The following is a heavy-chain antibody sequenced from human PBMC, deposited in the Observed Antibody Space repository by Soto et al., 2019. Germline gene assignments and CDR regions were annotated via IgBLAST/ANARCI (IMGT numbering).Heavy chain of an antibody. V-gene: IGHV3-30*18. CDR2: ISYDGSNK. D-gene: IGHD6-19*01. Sequence: QVQLVESGGGVVQPGRSLRLSCAASGFTFSSYGMHWVRQAPGKGLEWVAVISYDGSNKYYAYSVKGRFTISRDNSKNTLYLQMNSLRAEDTAVYYCAKVEGSGWFDYWGQGTLVTVSS. CDR1: GFTFSSYG. CDR3: AKVEGSGWFDY. J-gene: IGHJ4*02.